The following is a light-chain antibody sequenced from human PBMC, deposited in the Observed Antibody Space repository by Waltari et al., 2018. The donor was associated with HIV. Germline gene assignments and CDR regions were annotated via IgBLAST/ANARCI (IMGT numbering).Light chain of an antibody. CDR2: RND. CDR3: AAWDDSLSGSYV. Sequence: QSVLTQPPSASGTPGQRVTIACSGSSPNNGNDYVCWSQKPPGTAPKLLIYRNDQRPSGVPDRFSGSKSGTSASLAISGLRSEDEADYYCAAWDDSLSGSYVFATGTKVTVL. CDR1: SPNNGNDY. J-gene: IGLJ1*01. V-gene: IGLV1-47*01.